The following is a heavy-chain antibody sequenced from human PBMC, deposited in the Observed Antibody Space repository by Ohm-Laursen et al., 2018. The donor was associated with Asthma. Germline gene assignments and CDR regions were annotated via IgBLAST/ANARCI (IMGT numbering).Heavy chain of an antibody. CDR1: GFTFNIYA. J-gene: IGHJ4*02. D-gene: IGHD2-15*01. V-gene: IGHV3-23*01. CDR2: IRGSGAGT. CDR3: AKRYCSGGSSRCSVDY. Sequence: SLRLSCSASGFTFNIYAMSWVRQAPGKGLEWVSAIRGSGAGTFYTDSVKGRFTISRDNSRNTLYLQMNSLRAEDTAVYYCAKRYCSGGSSRCSVDYWGQGTLVTVSS.